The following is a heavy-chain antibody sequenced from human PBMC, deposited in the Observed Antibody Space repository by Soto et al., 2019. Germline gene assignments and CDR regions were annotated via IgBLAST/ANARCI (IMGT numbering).Heavy chain of an antibody. Sequence: GGSLRLSCAASGFTVSHYYMSWIRQAPGKGLEWVSYISSSGSTIYYADSVKGRFTIPRDNAKNSLYLQMNSLRAEDTAVYYCARDDSTNCLYFIDYWREGPPVPV. CDR1: GFTVSHYY. CDR3: ARDDSTNCLYFIDY. D-gene: IGHD2-8*01. V-gene: IGHV3-11*01. J-gene: IGHJ4*02. CDR2: ISSSGSTI.